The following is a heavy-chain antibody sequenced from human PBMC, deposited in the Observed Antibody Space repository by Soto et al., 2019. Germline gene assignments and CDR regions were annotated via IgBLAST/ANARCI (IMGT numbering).Heavy chain of an antibody. D-gene: IGHD3-16*01. CDR2: IHGTRSII. J-gene: IGHJ4*01. V-gene: IGHV3-48*02. CDR3: ARDARNADYDY. Sequence: EVQLVESGGGLVQPGGSLRLSCEVSGFTFSIHAMNWVRQAPGKGLEWVAYIHGTRSIIYYADSVKGRFTISMDNAKNSLFLQMDSLRYEDSSLYYCARDARNADYDYLSHGTLFTVSS. CDR1: GFTFSIHA.